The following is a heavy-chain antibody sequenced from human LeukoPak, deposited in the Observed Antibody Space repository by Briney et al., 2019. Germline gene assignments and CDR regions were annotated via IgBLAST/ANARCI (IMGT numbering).Heavy chain of an antibody. J-gene: IGHJ4*02. D-gene: IGHD3-22*01. V-gene: IGHV1-69*04. CDR3: ARDLSSYDSSGYYGY. CDR1: GGTFSSYA. CDR2: IIPILGIA. Sequence: ASVKVSCKASGGTFSSYAISWVRQAPGQGIEWMGRIIPILGIANYAQKFRGRVTITADKSTSTAYMELSSLRSEDTAVYYCARDLSSYDSSGYYGYWGQGTLVTVSS.